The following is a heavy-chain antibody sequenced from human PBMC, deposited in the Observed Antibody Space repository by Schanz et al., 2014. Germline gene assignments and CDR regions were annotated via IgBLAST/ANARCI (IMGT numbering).Heavy chain of an antibody. V-gene: IGHV1-18*01. CDR2: ISAYTNNT. CDR3: ARDFSAYVGNYFDY. Sequence: QVQLVQSGDEVQKLGASVKVSCQTSGYTFTAYGINWVRQAPGQGLEWMGWISAYTNNTNYAQKVQGRVTMTTDTSTSTSYMELTSLRVDDTAVYYCARDFSAYVGNYFDYWGQGTLVTVSS. CDR1: GYTFTAYG. J-gene: IGHJ4*02. D-gene: IGHD5-12*01.